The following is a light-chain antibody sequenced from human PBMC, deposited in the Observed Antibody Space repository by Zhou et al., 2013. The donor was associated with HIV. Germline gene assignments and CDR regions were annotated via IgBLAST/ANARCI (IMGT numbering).Light chain of an antibody. CDR1: QSISNY. CDR2: AAS. V-gene: IGKV1-39*01. J-gene: IGKJ4*01. CDR3: QQYNDYPS. Sequence: DIQMTQSPSSLSASVGDRVTITCRASQSISNYLNWYQQKPGKAPNLLIYAASNLQSGVPSRFSGSGSGTDFTLTISSLQPDDFATYYCQQYNDYPSFGGGTKVEV.